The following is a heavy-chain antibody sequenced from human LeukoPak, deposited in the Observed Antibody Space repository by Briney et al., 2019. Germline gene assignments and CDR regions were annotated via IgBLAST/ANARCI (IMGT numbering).Heavy chain of an antibody. V-gene: IGHV1-8*03. D-gene: IGHD3-22*01. J-gene: IGHJ4*02. Sequence: GASVKVSCKVSGYTFTSYDINWVRQATGQGLEWMGWMNPNSGNTGYAQKFQGRVTITRNTSISTAYMELSSLRSEDTAVYYCASGDYYDSSGYPLYYWGQGTLVTVSS. CDR3: ASGDYYDSSGYPLYY. CDR1: GYTFTSYD. CDR2: MNPNSGNT.